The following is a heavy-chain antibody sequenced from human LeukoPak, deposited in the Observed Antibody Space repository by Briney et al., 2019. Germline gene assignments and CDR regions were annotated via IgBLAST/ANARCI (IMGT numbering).Heavy chain of an antibody. CDR1: GFTFSDCY. CDR2: IFYSGST. CDR3: AKSNGYGLVDI. J-gene: IGHJ3*02. D-gene: IGHD3-10*01. V-gene: IGHV4-59*04. Sequence: GSLRLSCAASGFTFSDCYMNWIRQPPGKGLEWIGNIFYSGSTYYSPPLKSRLTISLDTSRNQFSLRLNSVTAADTAVYYCAKSNGYGLVDIWGQGTMVTVSS.